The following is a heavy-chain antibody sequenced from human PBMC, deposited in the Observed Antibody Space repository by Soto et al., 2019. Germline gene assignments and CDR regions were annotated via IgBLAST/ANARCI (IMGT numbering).Heavy chain of an antibody. D-gene: IGHD3-10*01. CDR1: GFTFSSYA. V-gene: IGHV3-23*01. CDR2: ISGSGGST. Sequence: EVQLLESGGGLVQPGGSLRLSCAASGFTFSSYAMSWVRQAPGKGLEWVSAISGSGGSTYYADSVKGRFTISRDNSKNTLYLQMNSLRAGDTAVYYCANDAMVLLWFPNWGQGTLVAVSS. CDR3: ANDAMVLLWFPN. J-gene: IGHJ4*02.